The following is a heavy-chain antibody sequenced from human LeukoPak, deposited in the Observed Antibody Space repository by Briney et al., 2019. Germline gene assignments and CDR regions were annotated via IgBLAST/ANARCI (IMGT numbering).Heavy chain of an antibody. D-gene: IGHD1-26*01. CDR3: VRVVGAIDY. Sequence: ASVKVSCKASGYTFTSYDINWVRQATGQGHEWMGWMNPNSGNSGYAQEFQGRVTMTRHTSISTAYMELSSLRSEDTAVYYCVRVVGAIDYWGQGTLVTVSS. V-gene: IGHV1-8*01. CDR2: MNPNSGNS. J-gene: IGHJ4*02. CDR1: GYTFTSYD.